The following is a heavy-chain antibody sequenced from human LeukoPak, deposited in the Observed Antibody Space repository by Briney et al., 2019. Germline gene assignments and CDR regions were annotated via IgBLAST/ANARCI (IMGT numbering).Heavy chain of an antibody. J-gene: IGHJ3*02. V-gene: IGHV3-74*01. Sequence: GRSLRLSCAASGFTFDDYAMHWVRQAPGKGLVWVARIQYDGSTTNYGDSVKGRFTISRDNAKKTLYVQMNSLRAEDTAVYYCARALVAGVTLNALDIWGQGTMVTVSS. CDR3: ARALVAGVTLNALDI. CDR2: IQYDGSTT. D-gene: IGHD2-15*01. CDR1: GFTFDDYA.